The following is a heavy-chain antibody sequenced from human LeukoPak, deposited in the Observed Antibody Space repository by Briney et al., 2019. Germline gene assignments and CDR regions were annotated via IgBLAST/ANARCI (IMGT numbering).Heavy chain of an antibody. J-gene: IGHJ4*02. CDR1: GGSISSYY. Sequence: SETLSLTCTVSGGSISSYYWSWIRQPPGKGLEWIGYIYYSGSTNYNPSLKSRVTISVDTSKNQFSLKLSAVTAADTAVYYCARENTYGSYFGYWGQGTLVTVSS. V-gene: IGHV4-59*01. CDR2: IYYSGST. D-gene: IGHD1-26*01. CDR3: ARENTYGSYFGY.